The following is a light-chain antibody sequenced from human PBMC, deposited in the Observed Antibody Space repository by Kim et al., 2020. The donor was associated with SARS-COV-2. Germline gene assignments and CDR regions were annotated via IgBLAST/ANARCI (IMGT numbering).Light chain of an antibody. CDR3: QQYKSYSRT. CDR1: QSISSW. Sequence: ASVGDRVTITFRASQSISSWLAWYQQKPGKAPKLLIYKASSLASGVPSRFSGSGSGTEFTLTISSLQPDDLATYYCQQYKSYSRTFGQGTKVEIK. V-gene: IGKV1-5*03. CDR2: KAS. J-gene: IGKJ1*01.